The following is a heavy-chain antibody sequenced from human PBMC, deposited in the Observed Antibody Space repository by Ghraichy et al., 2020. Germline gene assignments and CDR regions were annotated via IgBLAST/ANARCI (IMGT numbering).Heavy chain of an antibody. CDR2: INDRGTT. Sequence: SETLSLTCAVSGGSSKIYNYAWLRQPPGGGLEWIGGINDRGTTEYNSSLESRVSMSVDAAQRRLTLKVTSLTGADSAVYFCARHRQGGSTPHYFDPWGPG. CDR3: ARHRQGGSTPHYFDP. CDR1: GGSSKIYN. D-gene: IGHD3-10*01. V-gene: IGHV4-34*01. J-gene: IGHJ5*02.